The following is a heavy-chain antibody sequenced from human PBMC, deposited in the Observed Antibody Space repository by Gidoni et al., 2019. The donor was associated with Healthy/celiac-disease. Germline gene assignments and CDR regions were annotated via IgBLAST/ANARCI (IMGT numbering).Heavy chain of an antibody. CDR3: AKDTGYSSSGGSFDY. CDR1: GFTFDAYA. D-gene: IGHD6-13*01. Sequence: EVQLVESGGGLEQPGRSLSPPCAASGFTFDAYAMHWVRQAPGKGLEWVSGISWNSGNLGYADSVKGRFTISRDNAKNSLYLQMNSLRAEDTALYYCAKDTGYSSSGGSFDYWGQGTLVTVSS. CDR2: ISWNSGNL. J-gene: IGHJ4*02. V-gene: IGHV3-9*01.